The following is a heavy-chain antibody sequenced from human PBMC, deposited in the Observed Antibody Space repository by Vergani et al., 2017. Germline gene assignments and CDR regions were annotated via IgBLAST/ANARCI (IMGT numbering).Heavy chain of an antibody. V-gene: IGHV1-2*04. CDR3: ARLIEVDSANWFDP. CDR2: INPNSGGT. Sequence: QVQLVQSGAEVKKPGSSVKVSCKASGYTFTGYYIHWVRQAPGQGLGWMGWINPNSGGTNYAQKFQGWVTMTRATSISTAYMELSRLRSDDPAVYYCARLIEVDSANWFDPWGQGTLVTVSA. CDR1: GYTFTGYY. J-gene: IGHJ5*02. D-gene: IGHD3-22*01.